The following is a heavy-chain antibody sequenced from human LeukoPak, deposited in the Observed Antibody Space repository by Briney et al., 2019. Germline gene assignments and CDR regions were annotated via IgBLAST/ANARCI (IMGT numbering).Heavy chain of an antibody. CDR1: GFTFSSYE. CDR2: IKSKTDGGTT. D-gene: IGHD3-22*01. J-gene: IGHJ4*02. V-gene: IGHV3-15*01. CDR3: TTDRPQYYYDSSGYYPFDY. Sequence: PGGSLRLSCAASGFTFSSYEMNWVRQAPGKGLEWVGRIKSKTDGGTTDYAAPVKGRFTISRDDSKNTLYLQMNSLKTEDTAVYYCTTDRPQYYYDSSGYYPFDYWGQGTLVTVSS.